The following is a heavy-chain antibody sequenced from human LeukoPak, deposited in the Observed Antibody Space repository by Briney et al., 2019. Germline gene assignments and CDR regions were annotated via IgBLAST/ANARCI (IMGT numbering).Heavy chain of an antibody. CDR1: GFTFSSYA. CDR2: ISGSGGST. J-gene: IGHJ4*02. V-gene: IGHV3-23*01. D-gene: IGHD3-3*01. Sequence: GGSLRLSCAASGFTFSSYAMSWVRQAPGKGLEWVSAISGSGGSTYYADSVKGRFTISRDKSKNTLYLQMNSLRAEDTAVYYCAKSEYYDFWSGYFPDYWGQGTLVTVSS. CDR3: AKSEYYDFWSGYFPDY.